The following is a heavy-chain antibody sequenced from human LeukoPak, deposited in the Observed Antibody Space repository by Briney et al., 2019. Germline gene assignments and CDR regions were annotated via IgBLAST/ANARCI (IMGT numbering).Heavy chain of an antibody. CDR2: ISSSSSYI. Sequence: GGSLRLSCAASGFTLSSSSMNWVRQAPGKGLEWVSSISSSSSYIYYADSLKGRFTISRDNAKNSLYLQMDSLRAEDTAVYYCARDWYHAIDYWGQGTLVTVSS. CDR1: GFTLSSSS. V-gene: IGHV3-21*01. D-gene: IGHD2-2*01. J-gene: IGHJ4*02. CDR3: ARDWYHAIDY.